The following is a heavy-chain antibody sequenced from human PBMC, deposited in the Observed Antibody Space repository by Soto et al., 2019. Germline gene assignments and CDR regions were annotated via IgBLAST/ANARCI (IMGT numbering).Heavy chain of an antibody. CDR3: ARADIVVAEYYFDY. V-gene: IGHV1-8*01. CDR1: GYTFTSYD. D-gene: IGHD2-15*01. Sequence: AASVKVSCKASGYTFTSYDINWVRQATGQGLEWMGWMNPNSGNTGYAQKFQGRVTMTRNTSISTAYMELSSLRSEDTAVYYCARADIVVAEYYFDYWGQGTLVTVSS. J-gene: IGHJ4*02. CDR2: MNPNSGNT.